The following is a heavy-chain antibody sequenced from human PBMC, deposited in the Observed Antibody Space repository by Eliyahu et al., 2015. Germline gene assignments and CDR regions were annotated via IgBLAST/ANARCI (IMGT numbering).Heavy chain of an antibody. V-gene: IGHV3-30*01. J-gene: IGHJ4*02. CDR1: GFTVSSYA. D-gene: IGHD5-18*01. CDR2: ISYDGSNK. Sequence: QVQLVESGGGXVQPGRSLRXSCAXSGFTVSSYAMHWVRQGPGKGLEWVAVISYDGSNKYYADSVKGRFTIXRDNSKNTLYLQMNSLRAEDTAVYYCARGGGYSYPKGWGQGTLVTVSS. CDR3: ARGGGYSYPKG.